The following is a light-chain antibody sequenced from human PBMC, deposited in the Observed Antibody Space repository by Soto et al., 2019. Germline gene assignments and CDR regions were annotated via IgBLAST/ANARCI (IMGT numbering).Light chain of an antibody. Sequence: QSVLAQPAPVSGSPGQSITISCTGTSSDVGGYNYVSWYQQHPGKAPKLMIYEVSNRPSGVSNRFSGSKSGNTASLTISGLQAEDEADYYCSSYTSSSPLVFGTRTKVTVL. CDR1: SSDVGGYNY. V-gene: IGLV2-14*01. J-gene: IGLJ1*01. CDR2: EVS. CDR3: SSYTSSSPLV.